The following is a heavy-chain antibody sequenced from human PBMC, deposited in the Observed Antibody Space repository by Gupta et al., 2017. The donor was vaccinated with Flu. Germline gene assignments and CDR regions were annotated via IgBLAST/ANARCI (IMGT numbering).Heavy chain of an antibody. V-gene: IGHV4-34*01. D-gene: IGHD3-3*01. CDR1: GGSFSGYY. CDR3: ARGETAFEKYIWSGPRGTTYYFDY. J-gene: IGHJ4*02. Sequence: QVQLQQWGAGLLKPSETLSLTCAVYGGSFSGYYWSWIRQPPGKGLEWIGEINHSGSTNYNPSLKSRVTISVDTSKNQFSLKLSSVTAADTAVYYCARGETAFEKYIWSGPRGTTYYFDYWGQGTLVTVSS. CDR2: INHSGST.